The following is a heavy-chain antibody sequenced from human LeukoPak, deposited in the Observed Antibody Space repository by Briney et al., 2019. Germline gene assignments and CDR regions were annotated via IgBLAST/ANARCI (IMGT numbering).Heavy chain of an antibody. V-gene: IGHV3-20*04. CDR3: ARDDRSGYYQFDY. D-gene: IGHD3-22*01. CDR2: INWNGGSI. J-gene: IGHJ4*02. Sequence: GGSLRLSCAASGFTVSANYMSWVRQAPGKGLEWVSGINWNGGSIGYADSVKGRFTISRDNAKKSLYLQMDSLRADDTALYYCARDDRSGYYQFDYWGQGTLVTVSS. CDR1: GFTVSANY.